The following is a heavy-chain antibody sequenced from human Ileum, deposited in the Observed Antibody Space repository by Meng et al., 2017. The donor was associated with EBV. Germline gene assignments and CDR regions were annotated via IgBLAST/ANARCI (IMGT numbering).Heavy chain of an antibody. CDR3: ARAPDGSGSYVDY. J-gene: IGHJ4*02. V-gene: IGHV3-74*01. D-gene: IGHD3-10*01. CDR2: INTDRGIT. CDR1: GFTFSGQC. Sequence: VHRVEYGGWLVQPGAPLRLTCEAVGFTFSGQCMHWVRQAPGKGLVWVSNINTDRGITNYADPVKGRFTISRDNARNTLYLQMNSLRAEDTAVYYCARAPDGSGSYVDYWGQGTLVTVSS.